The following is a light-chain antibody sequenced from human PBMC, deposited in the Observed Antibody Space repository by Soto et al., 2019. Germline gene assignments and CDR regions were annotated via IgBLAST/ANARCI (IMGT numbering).Light chain of an antibody. Sequence: DIQITQSPSSVSASVGDRVTITCRASQGINNWLAWYQQKPGKAPELLIYAVSYLQSGVPSRFSGSGSGTDFTLTISSLHPEDFAVYFCQQFKNYPITFGQGTRLEIK. CDR1: QGINNW. CDR3: QQFKNYPIT. J-gene: IGKJ5*01. V-gene: IGKV1-12*01. CDR2: AVS.